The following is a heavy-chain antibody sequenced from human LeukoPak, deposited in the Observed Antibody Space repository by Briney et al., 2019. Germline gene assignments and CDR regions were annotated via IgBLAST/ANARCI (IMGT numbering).Heavy chain of an antibody. CDR1: GYTFTGYY. V-gene: IGHV1-2*02. D-gene: IGHD3-10*01. Sequence: GASVKVSCKASGYTFTGYYMHWVRQAPGQGLEWMGWINPNSGGTNYAQKFQGRVTMTRDTSISTAYMELSRLRSDDTAVYYCARDYHYYGSGSPFDYWGQGTLVTVSS. CDR3: ARDYHYYGSGSPFDY. CDR2: INPNSGGT. J-gene: IGHJ4*02.